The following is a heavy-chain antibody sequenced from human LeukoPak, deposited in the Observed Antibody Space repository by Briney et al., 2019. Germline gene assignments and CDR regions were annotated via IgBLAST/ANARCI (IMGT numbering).Heavy chain of an antibody. J-gene: IGHJ6*02. Sequence: ASVKVSCKASGYTFTSYDINWVRQATGQGLEWMGWMNPNSGNTGYAQKFQGRVTMTRNTSISTAYMEPSSLRSEDTAVYYCARVVVVPAAMGYYYGMDVWGQGTTVTVSS. V-gene: IGHV1-8*01. D-gene: IGHD2-2*01. CDR2: MNPNSGNT. CDR3: ARVVVVPAAMGYYYGMDV. CDR1: GYTFTSYD.